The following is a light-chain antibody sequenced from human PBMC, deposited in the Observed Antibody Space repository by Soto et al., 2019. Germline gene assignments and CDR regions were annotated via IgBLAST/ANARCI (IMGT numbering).Light chain of an antibody. CDR3: QHMRT. V-gene: IGKV1-5*01. CDR2: DAS. CDR1: QNINNW. J-gene: IGKJ1*01. Sequence: DIQMTQSPYTLSASVGYRVTITCRASQNINNWIAWYQQKPGKAPKFLIYDASTLESGVPSRFSGSGFGTEFSLTISSLQPDDFGSYYCQHMRTFGQGTKVDIK.